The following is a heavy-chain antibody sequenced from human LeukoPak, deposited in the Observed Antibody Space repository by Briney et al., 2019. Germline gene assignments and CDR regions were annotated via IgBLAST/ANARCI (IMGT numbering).Heavy chain of an antibody. CDR2: IYYSVST. Sequence: SETLSLTCTVSGGSISSHYWIWIRQPPGNGREGSGYIYYSVSTNYNPSPKRRTTISVNTSKNQSSLKLSSVTAADTAVYLCARHREGLYHGELIDCWGQGTLVTVSS. CDR3: ARHREGLYHGELIDC. D-gene: IGHD2-8*01. V-gene: IGHV4-59*08. CDR1: GGSISSHY. J-gene: IGHJ4*02.